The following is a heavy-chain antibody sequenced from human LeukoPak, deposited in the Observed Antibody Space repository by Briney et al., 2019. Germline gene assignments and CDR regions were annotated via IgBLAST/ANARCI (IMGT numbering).Heavy chain of an antibody. CDR3: ATDAFDI. Sequence: GGSLRLSCAASGFSFSTYGMHRVRQAPGQGPNWVAVISGDGSNEYYADSVKGRFTVSRDNSRNTLYLEMNSLRTEDTAVYYCATDAFDIWGQGTMVTVSS. J-gene: IGHJ3*02. CDR1: GFSFSTYG. CDR2: ISGDGSNE. V-gene: IGHV3-30*03.